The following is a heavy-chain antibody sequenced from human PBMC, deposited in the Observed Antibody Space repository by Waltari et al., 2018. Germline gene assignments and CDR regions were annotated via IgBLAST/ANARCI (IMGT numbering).Heavy chain of an antibody. J-gene: IGHJ4*02. D-gene: IGHD3-22*01. CDR2: PRKPGST. Sequence: HVQLQESGPGLVKPSETLSLTCTVSVDFLSVALGTWIRQAPGKGLEWIAYPRKPGSTKRNPSLESRVTISADTSKKQFTLRLTSVTAADTAVYYCARLPTKYYDSLGWGFFDQWGQGILVTVSS. CDR3: ARLPTKYYDSLGWGFFDQ. V-gene: IGHV4-59*08. CDR1: VDFLSVAL.